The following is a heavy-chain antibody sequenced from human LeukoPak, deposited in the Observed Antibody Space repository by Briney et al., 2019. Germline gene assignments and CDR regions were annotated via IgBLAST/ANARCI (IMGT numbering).Heavy chain of an antibody. CDR2: IRYDGSNK. Sequence: GGSLRLSCAASGFTFSSYGMHWVRQAPGKGLEWVAFIRYDGSNKYYADSVKGRFTISRDNSKNTLYLQMNSLRAEDTAVYYCAKGGSGRTYYFDYWGQGTLVTVSS. V-gene: IGHV3-30*02. D-gene: IGHD3-10*01. J-gene: IGHJ4*02. CDR1: GFTFSSYG. CDR3: AKGGSGRTYYFDY.